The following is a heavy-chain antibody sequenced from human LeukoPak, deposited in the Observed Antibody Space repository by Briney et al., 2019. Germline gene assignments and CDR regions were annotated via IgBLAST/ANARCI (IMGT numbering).Heavy chain of an antibody. CDR2: IRYDGSNK. CDR1: GFTFSSYG. CDR3: AKDSTVVTRSPLDY. D-gene: IGHD4-23*01. V-gene: IGHV3-30*02. Sequence: GGSLRLSCAASGFTFSSYGMHWVRQAPGKGLEWVAFIRYDGSNKYYADSVKGRFTISRDNSKNTLYLQMNSLRAEDTAVYYCAKDSTVVTRSPLDYWGQGTLVTVSS. J-gene: IGHJ4*02.